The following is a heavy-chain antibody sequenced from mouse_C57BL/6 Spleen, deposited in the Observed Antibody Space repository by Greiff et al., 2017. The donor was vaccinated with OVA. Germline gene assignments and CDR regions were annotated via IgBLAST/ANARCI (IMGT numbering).Heavy chain of an antibody. CDR3: AKGDDGSSPNWYFDV. CDR1: GYTFTRYW. CDR2: IYPGSGSS. Sequence: QVQLQQPGAELVKPGASVKMSCKASGYTFTRYWITWVKQRPGPGLEWIGDIYPGSGSSNYNEKFKSKATLTVDTSSSTAYMQLSSLTSEDSAVYYCAKGDDGSSPNWYFDVWGTGTTVTVSS. V-gene: IGHV1-55*01. D-gene: IGHD1-1*01. J-gene: IGHJ1*03.